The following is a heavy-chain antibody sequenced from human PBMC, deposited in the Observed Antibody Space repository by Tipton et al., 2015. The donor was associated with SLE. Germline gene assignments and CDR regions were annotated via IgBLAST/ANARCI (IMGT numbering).Heavy chain of an antibody. CDR3: ARECTGSGCLDH. D-gene: IGHD3-10*02. Sequence: QVQLVQSGAEVRKPGDSVQVSCKASGYTFSNYGISWVRQAPGQGLEWMGWISANTGETKYAQRFQGRVSMTTDTSTSTTYMALRSATSDDTAIYYCARECTGSGCLDHWGQGTLVTVSS. CDR1: GYTFSNYG. V-gene: IGHV1-18*01. CDR2: ISANTGET. J-gene: IGHJ4*02.